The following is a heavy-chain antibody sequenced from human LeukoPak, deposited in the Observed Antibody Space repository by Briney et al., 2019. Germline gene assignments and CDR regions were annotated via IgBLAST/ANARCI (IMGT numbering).Heavy chain of an antibody. Sequence: ASVKVSCKASGYTFTGYYMHWVRQAPGQGLEWMGIINPSGGSSRYAQKFQGRVTMTSDTSTSTLYMELSSLRSEDTAVYYCARGGGGDSAAPFDYWGQGTLVTVSS. J-gene: IGHJ4*02. CDR2: INPSGGSS. D-gene: IGHD2-21*02. CDR3: ARGGGGDSAAPFDY. V-gene: IGHV1-46*01. CDR1: GYTFTGYY.